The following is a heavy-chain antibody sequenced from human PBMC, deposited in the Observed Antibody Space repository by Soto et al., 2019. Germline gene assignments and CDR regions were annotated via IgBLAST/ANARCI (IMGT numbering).Heavy chain of an antibody. CDR1: GGSISSGGYY. CDR3: ARERRSSGSV. V-gene: IGHV4-31*03. J-gene: IGHJ4*02. Sequence: SETLSLTCTVSGGSISSGGYYWSWIRQHPGKGLEWIGYIYYSGSTYYNPSLKSRVTISVDTSKNQFSLKLSSVTAADTAVYYCARERRSSGSVWGQGTLVTVSS. CDR2: IYYSGST. D-gene: IGHD6-6*01.